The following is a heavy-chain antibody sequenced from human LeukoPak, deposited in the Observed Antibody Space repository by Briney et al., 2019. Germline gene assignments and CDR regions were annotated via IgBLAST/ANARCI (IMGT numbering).Heavy chain of an antibody. CDR1: GYTFTSYD. J-gene: IGHJ4*02. D-gene: IGHD6-6*01. Sequence: SVKVSCKASGYTFTSYDINWVRQATGQGLEWMGGIIPIFGTANYAQKFQGRVTITTDESTSTAYMELSSLRSEDTAVYYCARDRIAARVGEFDYWGQGTLVTVSS. CDR2: IIPIFGTA. CDR3: ARDRIAARVGEFDY. V-gene: IGHV1-69*05.